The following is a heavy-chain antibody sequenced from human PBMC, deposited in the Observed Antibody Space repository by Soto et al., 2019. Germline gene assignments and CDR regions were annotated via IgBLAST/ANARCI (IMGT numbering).Heavy chain of an antibody. CDR1: GDFLSTYF. Sequence: SETPFLTCTVSGDFLSTYFWTWVRQPPGKGLEWIGCIHYSGSTSYNPSLKSRVTISLYTSKNQFSLNLNSVTAADTAIYYCARDRLRGYDNSGFFSWGQGTLVTVSS. CDR2: IHYSGST. CDR3: ARDRLRGYDNSGFFS. D-gene: IGHD3-22*01. J-gene: IGHJ5*02. V-gene: IGHV4-59*12.